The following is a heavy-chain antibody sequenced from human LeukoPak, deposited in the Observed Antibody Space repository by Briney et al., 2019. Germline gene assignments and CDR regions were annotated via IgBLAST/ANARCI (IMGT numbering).Heavy chain of an antibody. CDR3: ASGYYYGSGIRGRDAFDI. CDR1: GYSFTSYW. J-gene: IGHJ3*02. D-gene: IGHD3-10*01. V-gene: IGHV5-10-1*01. CDR2: IDPSDSYT. Sequence: GESLKISCKGSGYSFTSYWFSWVRQMPGKGLEWMGRIDPSDSYTNYSPSFQGHVTISADKSISTAYLQWSSLKASDTAMYYCASGYYYGSGIRGRDAFDIWGQGTMVTVSS.